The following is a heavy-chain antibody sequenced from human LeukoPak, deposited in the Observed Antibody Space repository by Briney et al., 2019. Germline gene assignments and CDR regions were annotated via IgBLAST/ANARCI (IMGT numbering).Heavy chain of an antibody. CDR1: GFTFSSYW. D-gene: IGHD5-18*01. J-gene: IGHJ4*02. V-gene: IGHV3-7*01. CDR3: ARVPRGYSYGYLSDY. Sequence: GGSLRLSCAASGFTFSSYWMSWVRQAPGKGLEWVANIKQDGSEKYYVDSVKGRFTISRDNAKNSLYLQMNSLRDEDTAVYYCARVPRGYSYGYLSDYWGQGTLVTVSS. CDR2: IKQDGSEK.